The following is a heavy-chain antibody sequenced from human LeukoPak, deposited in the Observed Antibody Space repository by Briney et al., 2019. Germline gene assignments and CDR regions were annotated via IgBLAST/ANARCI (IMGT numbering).Heavy chain of an antibody. V-gene: IGHV4-39*01. CDR1: GGSISSSSYY. D-gene: IGHD3-22*01. J-gene: IGHJ5*02. CDR2: IYYSGST. Sequence: SETLSLTCTVSGGSISSSSYYWGWIRQPPGKGLEWIGSIYYSGSTYYNPSLKSRVTISVDTSKNQFSLKLSSVTAADTAGYYCARRQNYYDSSGYYLGWFDPWGQGTLVTVSS. CDR3: ARRQNYYDSSGYYLGWFDP.